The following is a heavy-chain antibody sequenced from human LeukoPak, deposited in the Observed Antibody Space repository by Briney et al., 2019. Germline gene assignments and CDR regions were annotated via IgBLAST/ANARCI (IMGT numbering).Heavy chain of an antibody. CDR1: GGSFSGHY. V-gene: IGHV4-34*01. CDR3: ARRETDEYSGYYFDY. J-gene: IGHJ4*02. Sequence: SETLSLTCAVYGGSFSGHYWRWIPQPPGKGLEWVGEINHNGTTNYNPTLKSRVTMSVDTSKNQFSLKLSSVTAADTAVYYCARRETDEYSGYYFDYWGQGTLVTVSS. D-gene: IGHD6-6*01. CDR2: INHNGTT.